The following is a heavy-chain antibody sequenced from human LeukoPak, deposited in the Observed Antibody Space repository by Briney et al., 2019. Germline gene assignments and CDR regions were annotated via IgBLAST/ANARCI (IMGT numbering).Heavy chain of an antibody. CDR1: GGTFSSYT. CDR3: ARGSTMVRGPGDYYYYGMDV. D-gene: IGHD3-10*01. J-gene: IGHJ6*02. Sequence: ASVKVSCKASGGTFSSYTISWVRQAPGQGLEWMGRIIPILGIANYAQKLQGRVTITADKSTSTAYMELSSLRSEDTAVYYCARGSTMVRGPGDYYYYGMDVWGQGTTVTVSS. CDR2: IIPILGIA. V-gene: IGHV1-69*02.